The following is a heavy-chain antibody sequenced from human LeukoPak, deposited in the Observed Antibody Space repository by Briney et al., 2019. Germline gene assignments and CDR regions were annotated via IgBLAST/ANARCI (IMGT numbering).Heavy chain of an antibody. CDR3: AKSGGYGLIDY. CDR2: IYYRGST. J-gene: IGHJ4*01. V-gene: IGHV4-39*01. D-gene: IGHD6-25*01. CDR1: GGSISSSSYY. Sequence: SETLSLTCTVSGGSISSSSYYWGWIRQPPGKGLEWIGSIYYRGSTYYNPSLKSRVTISVDTSKNQFSLKMSSVTAADTAVYYCAKSGGYGLIDYWGQGTLVTVSS.